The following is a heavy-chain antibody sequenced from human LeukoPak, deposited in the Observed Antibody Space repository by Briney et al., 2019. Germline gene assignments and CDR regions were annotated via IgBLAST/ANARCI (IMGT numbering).Heavy chain of an antibody. CDR2: INPNSGGT. D-gene: IGHD4-23*01. J-gene: IGHJ4*02. CDR1: GYTFTGYY. CDR3: ARAPDYGGNSLAD. Sequence: ASVKASCKASGYTFTGYYMHWVRQAPGQGLEWMGWINPNSGGTNYAQKFQGRVTMTRDTSISTAYMELSRLRSDDTAVYYCARAPDYGGNSLADWGQGTLVTVSS. V-gene: IGHV1-2*02.